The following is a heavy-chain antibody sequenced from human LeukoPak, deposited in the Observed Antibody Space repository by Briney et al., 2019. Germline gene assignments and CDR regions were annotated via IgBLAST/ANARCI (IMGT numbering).Heavy chain of an antibody. D-gene: IGHD3-10*01. CDR3: ARLGRITMVRGPADY. CDR1: GGSISSYY. CDR2: INHSGST. V-gene: IGHV4-34*01. Sequence: SETLSLTCTVSGGSISSYYWSWIRQPPGKGLEWIGEINHSGSTNYNPSLKSRVTISVDTSKNQFSLKLSSVTAADTAVYYCARLGRITMVRGPADYWGRGTLVTVSS. J-gene: IGHJ4*02.